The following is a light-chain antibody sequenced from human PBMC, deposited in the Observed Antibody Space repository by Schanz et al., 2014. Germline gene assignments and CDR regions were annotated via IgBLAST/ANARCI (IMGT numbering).Light chain of an antibody. Sequence: SLSPGDRATLSCRASQSVGSYLAWYQQKPGQAPRLLIYGASRRATGIPDRFSGSGSGTDFTLTISRLEPEDFAVYYCQQYGSSLMYTFGQGTKVEIK. V-gene: IGKV3-20*01. J-gene: IGKJ2*01. CDR1: QSVGSY. CDR2: GAS. CDR3: QQYGSSLMYT.